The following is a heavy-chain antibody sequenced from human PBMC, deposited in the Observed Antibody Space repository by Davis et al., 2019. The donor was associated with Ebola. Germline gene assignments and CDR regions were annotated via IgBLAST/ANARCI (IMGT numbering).Heavy chain of an antibody. D-gene: IGHD3-10*01. J-gene: IGHJ6*02. Sequence: SVQVSCKASGGTFSSYAISWVRQAPGQGLEWMGGIIPIFGTANYAQKFQGRVTITADKSTSTAYMELSSLRSEDTAVYYCASGGITMVQGEPRYGMDVWGQGTTVTVSS. V-gene: IGHV1-69*06. CDR3: ASGGITMVQGEPRYGMDV. CDR2: IIPIFGTA. CDR1: GGTFSSYA.